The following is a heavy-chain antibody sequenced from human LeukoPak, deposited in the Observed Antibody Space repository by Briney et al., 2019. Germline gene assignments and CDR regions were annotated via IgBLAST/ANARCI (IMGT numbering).Heavy chain of an antibody. Sequence: GGSLRLSCAASGFTFNSYGMTWVRQAPGKGLEWISSISDSGGSTYYADSVKGRFTISRDNSENTVYLQMNSLRAEDTAVYYCAKGMSWFDPWGQGTLVTVSS. CDR2: ISDSGGST. J-gene: IGHJ5*02. CDR1: GFTFNSYG. V-gene: IGHV3-23*01. CDR3: AKGMSWFDP.